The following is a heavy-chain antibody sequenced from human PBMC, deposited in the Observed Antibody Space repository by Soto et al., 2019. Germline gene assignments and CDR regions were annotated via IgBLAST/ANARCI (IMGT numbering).Heavy chain of an antibody. J-gene: IGHJ4*02. CDR2: ISYDGSNK. Sequence: QVQLVESGGGVVQPGRSLRLSCAASGFTFSSYAMHWVRQAPGKGLEWVAVISYDGSNKYYADSVKGRFTICRDNSKNTLYLQMNSLRAEDTAVYYCARDFPRIDYWGQGTLVTVSS. CDR3: ARDFPRIDY. V-gene: IGHV3-30-3*01. CDR1: GFTFSSYA.